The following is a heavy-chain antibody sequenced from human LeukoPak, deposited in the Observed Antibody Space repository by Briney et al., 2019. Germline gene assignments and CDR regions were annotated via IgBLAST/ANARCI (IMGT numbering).Heavy chain of an antibody. V-gene: IGHV3-74*01. CDR3: AKDPRGWRDAFDI. CDR1: GFDFSSNW. D-gene: IGHD6-19*01. Sequence: GGSLRLSCAASGFDFSSNWMHWVRHAPGQGLVWVSRIKGDGISTNYADSVKGRFTISRDIAKNTLYLQMNSLRAEDTAVYYCAKDPRGWRDAFDIWGQGTMVTVSS. CDR2: IKGDGIST. J-gene: IGHJ3*02.